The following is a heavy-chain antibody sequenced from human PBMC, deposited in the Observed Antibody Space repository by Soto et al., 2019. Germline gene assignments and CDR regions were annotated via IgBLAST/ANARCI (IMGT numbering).Heavy chain of an antibody. Sequence: PGESLKISCKGSGYSFTSYWIGWVRQVPGKGLEWMGIIYPGDSDTRYSPSFQGQVTISADKSISTAYLQWSSLKASDTDMYYCERQYRTTISYYYGMDVWGQGTMVTVSS. D-gene: IGHD5-12*01. J-gene: IGHJ6*02. CDR3: ERQYRTTISYYYGMDV. V-gene: IGHV5-51*01. CDR1: GYSFTSYW. CDR2: IYPGDSDT.